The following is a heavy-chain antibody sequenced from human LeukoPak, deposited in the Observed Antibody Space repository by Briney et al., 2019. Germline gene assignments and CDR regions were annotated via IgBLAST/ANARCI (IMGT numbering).Heavy chain of an antibody. CDR1: GGTFSSYA. CDR3: ASSERLVPLYYYAMDV. Sequence: ASVKVSCKASGGTFSSYAISWVRQAPGQGLEWMGGIIPIFGTANYAQKFQGRVTITADESTSTAYMELSSLRSEDTAVYCCASSERLVPLYYYAMDVWGQGTTVTVSS. V-gene: IGHV1-69*01. J-gene: IGHJ6*02. D-gene: IGHD6-6*01. CDR2: IIPIFGTA.